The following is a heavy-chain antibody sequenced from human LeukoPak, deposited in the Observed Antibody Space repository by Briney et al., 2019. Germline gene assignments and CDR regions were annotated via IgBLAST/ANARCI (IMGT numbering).Heavy chain of an antibody. D-gene: IGHD1-14*01. CDR3: ARYRAEEVRVGKTYYYYYYMDV. V-gene: IGHV4-34*01. J-gene: IGHJ6*03. CDR1: GGSFSGYY. Sequence: KPSETLSLTCAVYGGSFSGYYWSWIRQPPGKGLEWIGEINHSGSTNYNPSLKSRVTISVDTSKNQFSLKLSSVTAADTAVYYCARYRAEEVRVGKTYYYYYYMDVWGKGTTVTVSS. CDR2: INHSGST.